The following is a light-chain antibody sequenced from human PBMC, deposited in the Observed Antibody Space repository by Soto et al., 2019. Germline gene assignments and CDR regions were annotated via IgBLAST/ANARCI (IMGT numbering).Light chain of an antibody. Sequence: IVMTQSPVTLSVSPWERVALSCLASQSISDNLAWYQKTPGQAPRLLNYAASTRATGIPARFSGSGSGTEFTLTISSLQSEDFAVYYCQQYTEWPLTFGGGTKVDIK. CDR1: QSISDN. CDR2: AAS. V-gene: IGKV3-15*01. CDR3: QQYTEWPLT. J-gene: IGKJ4*01.